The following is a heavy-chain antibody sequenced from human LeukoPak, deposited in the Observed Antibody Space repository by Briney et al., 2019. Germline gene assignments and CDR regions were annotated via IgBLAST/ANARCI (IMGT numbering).Heavy chain of an antibody. CDR2: IDYSGGSS. J-gene: IGHJ4*02. CDR3: ARVGGYVCSGGSCYDC. V-gene: IGHV3-23*01. D-gene: IGHD2-15*01. Sequence: GGSLRLSCTVSGFTLSSYEMSWIRQAPGKGLEWVSSIDYSGGSSYYADSVKGRFTISRDNAKNTLYLQMNSLRAEDTAVYYCARVGGYVCSGGSCYDCWGQGTLVTVSS. CDR1: GFTLSSYE.